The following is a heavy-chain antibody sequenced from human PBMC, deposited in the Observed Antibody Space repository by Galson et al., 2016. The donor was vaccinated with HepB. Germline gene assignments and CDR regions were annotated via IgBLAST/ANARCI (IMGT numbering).Heavy chain of an antibody. V-gene: IGHV3-74*01. CDR2: IDTEGSRT. D-gene: IGHD6-13*01. CDR3: VREAEEAGERYLEL. J-gene: IGHJ2*01. CDR1: EFTFSRYR. Sequence: SLRLSCAASEFTFSRYRMLWVRQGPGTGPVWVARIDTEGSRTSYADFVKGRFTISRENAKDTLYLQMNSLRAEDTAVYYCVREAEEAGERYLELLGRCTLVTVSS.